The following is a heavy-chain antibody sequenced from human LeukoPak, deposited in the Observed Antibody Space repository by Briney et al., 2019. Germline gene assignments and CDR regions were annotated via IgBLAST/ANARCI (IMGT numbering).Heavy chain of an antibody. D-gene: IGHD3-10*01. CDR2: IKEDGSEK. CDR3: ARIGLLSGSGSFDH. CDR1: GFTFSIYW. Sequence: GRSLRLSCVASGFTFSIYWMSWVRQAPGTGLEWVANIKEDGSEKYYVDSVKGQFTISRDNAENSLYLQMNSLRAEDTAVYYCARIGLLSGSGSFDHWGQGTLVTVSS. J-gene: IGHJ4*02. V-gene: IGHV3-7*05.